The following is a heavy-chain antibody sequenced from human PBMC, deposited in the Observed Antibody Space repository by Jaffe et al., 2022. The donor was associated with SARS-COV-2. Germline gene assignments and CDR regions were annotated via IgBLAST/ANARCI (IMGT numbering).Heavy chain of an antibody. D-gene: IGHD2-2*01. CDR1: GGSISSGDYY. V-gene: IGHV4-30-4*01. Sequence: QVQLQESGPGLVKPSQTLSLTCTVSGGSISSGDYYWSWIRQPPGKGLEWIGYIYYSGSTYYNPSLKSRVTISVDTSKNQFSLKLSSVTAADTAVYYCARVRCDSSTSCYGPYWFDPWGQGTLVTVSS. CDR2: IYYSGST. CDR3: ARVRCDSSTSCYGPYWFDP. J-gene: IGHJ5*02.